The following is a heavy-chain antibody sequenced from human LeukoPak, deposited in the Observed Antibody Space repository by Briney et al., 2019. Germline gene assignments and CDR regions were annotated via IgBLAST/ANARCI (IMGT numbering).Heavy chain of an antibody. D-gene: IGHD6-19*01. V-gene: IGHV4-59*08. CDR2: IYYSGST. CDR1: GGSINSYY. CDR3: ARISSGVPLDAFDI. J-gene: IGHJ3*02. Sequence: SETLSLTCTVSGGSINSYYWSWVRQPPGKGLEWVGYIYYSGSTNYNPSLKSRVTISVDTSKNQFSLKLSSVTAADTAVYYCARISSGVPLDAFDIWGQGTMVTVSS.